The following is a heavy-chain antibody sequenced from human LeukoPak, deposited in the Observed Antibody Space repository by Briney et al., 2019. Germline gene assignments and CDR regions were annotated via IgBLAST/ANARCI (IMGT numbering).Heavy chain of an antibody. CDR3: AKDRWRDGSSSFDN. D-gene: IGHD6-6*01. J-gene: IGHJ4*02. CDR2: ISTYNGNT. Sequence: ASVKVSCKASGYTFTRYYMHWVRQAPGQGLEWMGWISTYNGNTNYAQKLQGRVTMTTDTSTSTAYMELRSLRSDDTAVYYCAKDRWRDGSSSFDNWGQGTLVTVSS. CDR1: GYTFTRYY. V-gene: IGHV1-18*04.